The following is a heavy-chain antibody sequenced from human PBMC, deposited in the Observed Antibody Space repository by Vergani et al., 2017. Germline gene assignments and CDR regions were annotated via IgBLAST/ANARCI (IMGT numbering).Heavy chain of an antibody. Sequence: QVQLVQSGAEVKKPGSSVKVSCKASGGTFSSYAISWVRQAPGQGLGWMGGIIPIFGTANYAQKFQGRVTITADESTSTAYMELSSLRSEDTAVYYCARGARRLGMSLAHFDYWGQGTLVTVSS. CDR1: GGTFSSYA. CDR2: IIPIFGTA. D-gene: IGHD7-27*01. V-gene: IGHV1-69*01. J-gene: IGHJ4*02. CDR3: ARGARRLGMSLAHFDY.